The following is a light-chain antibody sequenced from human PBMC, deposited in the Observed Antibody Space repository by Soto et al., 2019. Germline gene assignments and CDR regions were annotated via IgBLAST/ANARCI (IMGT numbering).Light chain of an antibody. CDR2: GAS. CDR1: QSGSSSY. J-gene: IGKJ1*01. V-gene: IGKV3-20*01. Sequence: EIVLTQSPGTLSLSPGERATLSCRASQSGSSSYLAWYQQKPGQAPRLLIYGASSRATGIPDRFSGSGSGTDFTLTISRLEPEDFAVYYCQQYGSSPQTFGQGTKVDI. CDR3: QQYGSSPQT.